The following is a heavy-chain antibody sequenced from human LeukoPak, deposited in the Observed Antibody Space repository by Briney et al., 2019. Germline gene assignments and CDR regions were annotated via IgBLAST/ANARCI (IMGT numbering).Heavy chain of an antibody. V-gene: IGHV3-20*04. Sequence: GGSLRLSCAASGFTFDDYGMSWVRQAPGKGLEWVSGINWNGGSTGYADSVKGRFTISRDNAKNSLYLQMNSLRAEDTALYYCARIPLRLGELTLQPYYFDYWGQGTLVTVS. J-gene: IGHJ4*02. CDR1: GFTFDDYG. CDR3: ARIPLRLGELTLQPYYFDY. CDR2: INWNGGST. D-gene: IGHD3-16*02.